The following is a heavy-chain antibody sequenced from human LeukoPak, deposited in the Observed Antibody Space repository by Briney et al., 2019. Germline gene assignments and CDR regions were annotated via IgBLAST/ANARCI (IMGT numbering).Heavy chain of an antibody. Sequence: SVKVSCKASGGTFSSYAISWVRQAPGQGLEWMGGIIPIFGTANYAQKFQGRVTITADESTSTAYMELSSLRSEDTAVYYCARAHVDTAMPNVDTARYYFDYWGQGTLVTVSS. V-gene: IGHV1-69*13. CDR1: GGTFSSYA. J-gene: IGHJ4*02. CDR3: ARAHVDTAMPNVDTARYYFDY. D-gene: IGHD5-18*01. CDR2: IIPIFGTA.